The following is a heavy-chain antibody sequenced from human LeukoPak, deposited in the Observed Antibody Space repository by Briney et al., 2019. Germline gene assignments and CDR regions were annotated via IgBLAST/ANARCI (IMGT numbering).Heavy chain of an antibody. J-gene: IGHJ4*02. D-gene: IGHD3-10*01. Sequence: ASVKVSCKASGYTFTSYGISWVRQAPGQGLEWMGWISAYNGNTNYAQKLQGRVTMTTDTSTSTAYMELRSLRSDDTAVYYCAREAYYYGSGSYSSVQYFDYWGQGTLVTVSS. CDR3: AREAYYYGSGSYSSVQYFDY. V-gene: IGHV1-18*01. CDR2: ISAYNGNT. CDR1: GYTFTSYG.